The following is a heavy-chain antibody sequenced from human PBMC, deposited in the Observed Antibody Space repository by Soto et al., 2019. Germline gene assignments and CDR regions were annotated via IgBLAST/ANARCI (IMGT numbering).Heavy chain of an antibody. J-gene: IGHJ4*02. CDR1: GGSISSSSYY. D-gene: IGHD2-2*01. V-gene: IGHV4-39*01. CDR2: IHYSGST. Sequence: PSETLSLTCTVSGGSISSSSYYWGWIRQPPGKGLEWIGSIHYSGSTYYNPSLKSRVTISVDTSKNQFSLKLSSVTAADTAVYYCARLFQYQLLSFDYWGQGTLVTVSS. CDR3: ARLFQYQLLSFDY.